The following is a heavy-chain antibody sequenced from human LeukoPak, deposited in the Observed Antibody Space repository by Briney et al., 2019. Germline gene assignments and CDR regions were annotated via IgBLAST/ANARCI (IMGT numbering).Heavy chain of an antibody. J-gene: IGHJ4*02. D-gene: IGHD2-8*02. CDR3: AGLGMSDPLVY. CDR2: FIPIFDTA. CDR1: GGTFSSYA. Sequence: SVKLSCKASGGTFSSYAISWVRQPPGQGLESMGGFIPIFDTANYAQKFQGRVTITTDEPTSTAYMELSSLRSEDTAVYYCAGLGMSDPLVYWGQGTLVTVSS. V-gene: IGHV1-69*05.